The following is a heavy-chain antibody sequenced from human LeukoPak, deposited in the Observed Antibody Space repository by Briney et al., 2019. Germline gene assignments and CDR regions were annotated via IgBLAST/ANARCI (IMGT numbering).Heavy chain of an antibody. CDR1: GGSISSGSYY. CDR2: IYTSGST. V-gene: IGHV4-61*02. J-gene: IGHJ4*02. CDR3: AREGYSSGWYGPSGY. D-gene: IGHD6-19*01. Sequence: SQTLSLTCTVSGGSISSGSYYWSWIRQPAGKGLEWIGRIYTSGSTNYNPSLKSRVTISVDTSKNQFSLKLSSVTAADTAVHYCAREGYSSGWYGPSGYWGQGTLVTVSS.